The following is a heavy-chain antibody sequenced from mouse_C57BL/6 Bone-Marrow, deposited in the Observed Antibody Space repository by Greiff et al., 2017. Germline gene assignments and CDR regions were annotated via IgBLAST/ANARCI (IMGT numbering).Heavy chain of an antibody. CDR2: IDPSDSET. CDR1: GYTFTSYW. V-gene: IGHV1-52*01. CDR3: AREDYYGSRYAIDY. Sequence: QVQLQQPGAELVRPGSSVKLSCKASGYTFTSYWMHWVKQRPIQGLEWIGNIDPSDSETTYNQKFKDKATLTVDKSSSTAYMQLSSLTSEDSAVYYCAREDYYGSRYAIDYWGQGTSVTVSS. D-gene: IGHD1-1*01. J-gene: IGHJ4*01.